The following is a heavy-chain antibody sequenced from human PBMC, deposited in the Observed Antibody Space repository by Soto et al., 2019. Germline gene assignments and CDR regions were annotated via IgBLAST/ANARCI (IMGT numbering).Heavy chain of an antibody. D-gene: IGHD6-6*01. CDR3: VIAVEYSSANYYDYGMDV. J-gene: IGHJ6*02. CDR2: FIPIFGTA. CDR1: GGTFSSYA. V-gene: IGHV1-69*01. Sequence: QVQLVQSGAEVKKPGSSVKVSCKASGGTFSSYAISWVRQAPGQGLGWMGGFIPIFGTANYAQKFQGRVTITADESTSTAYMELSSLRSEDTAVYYCVIAVEYSSANYYDYGMDVWGQGTTVTVSS.